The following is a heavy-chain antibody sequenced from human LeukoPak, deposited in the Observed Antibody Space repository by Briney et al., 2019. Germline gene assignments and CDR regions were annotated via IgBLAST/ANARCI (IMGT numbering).Heavy chain of an antibody. D-gene: IGHD3-3*01. CDR2: ISSSSSTI. Sequence: GGSLRLSCAASGFTFSSYSMNWVRQAPGKGLEWVSYISSSSSTIYYADSVKGRFTISRDNAKNSLYLQMNSLRDEDTAVYYCAREGRFLEWLLSPSDYGMDVWGQGTTVTVSS. J-gene: IGHJ6*02. V-gene: IGHV3-48*02. CDR1: GFTFSSYS. CDR3: AREGRFLEWLLSPSDYGMDV.